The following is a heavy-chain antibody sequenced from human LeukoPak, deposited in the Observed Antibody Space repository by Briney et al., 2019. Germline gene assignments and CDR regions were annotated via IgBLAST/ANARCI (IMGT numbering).Heavy chain of an antibody. CDR3: ARFSVGSYSPSY. D-gene: IGHD1-26*01. CDR1: GYTFTSYY. J-gene: IGHJ4*02. CDR2: INPSGGST. Sequence: ASVKVSCKASGYTFTSYYMHWVRQAPGQGPEWMGIINPSGGSTSYAQKFQGRVTMTRDTSTSTAYMELRSLRSDDTAVYYCARFSVGSYSPSYWGQGTLVTV. V-gene: IGHV1-46*01.